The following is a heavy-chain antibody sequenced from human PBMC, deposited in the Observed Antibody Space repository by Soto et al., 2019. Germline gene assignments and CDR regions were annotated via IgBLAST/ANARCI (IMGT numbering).Heavy chain of an antibody. V-gene: IGHV3-33*01. CDR2: IWYDGSNK. CDR3: ARTFRIAAAGQDCDY. J-gene: IGHJ4*02. D-gene: IGHD6-13*01. Sequence: QVQLVESGGGVVQPGRSLRLSCAASGFTFSSYGMHWVRQAPGKGLEWVAVIWYDGSNKYYADSVKGRFTISRDNSKNTLYLQMNSLRAEDTAVYYCARTFRIAAAGQDCDYWGQGTLVRLL. CDR1: GFTFSSYG.